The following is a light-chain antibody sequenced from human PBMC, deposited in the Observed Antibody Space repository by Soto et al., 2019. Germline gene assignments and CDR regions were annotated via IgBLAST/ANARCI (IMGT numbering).Light chain of an antibody. CDR3: QQANSFPIT. V-gene: IGKV1-12*01. Sequence: DIQMTQSPSSVSASVGDRVTITCRASQGISSWLAWYQKKPGKAPNLLIYAASSLQSGVTSRFSGSESGTDFTLTISSLQPEDCAIYFCQQANSFPITFGQGTRLEIK. CDR2: AAS. J-gene: IGKJ5*01. CDR1: QGISSW.